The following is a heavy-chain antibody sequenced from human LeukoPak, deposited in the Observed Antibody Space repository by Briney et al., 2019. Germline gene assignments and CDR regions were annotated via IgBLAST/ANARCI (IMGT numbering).Heavy chain of an antibody. Sequence: SETLSLTCTVSGGSISSYYWSWIRQPPGKGLEWIGYIYYSGSTNYNPSLKSRVTISVDTSKNQFSLKLSSVTAADTAVYYCARAYSSSWYGRFDPWGQGTLVTVSS. CDR3: ARAYSSSWYGRFDP. D-gene: IGHD6-13*01. V-gene: IGHV4-59*01. J-gene: IGHJ5*02. CDR1: GGSISSYY. CDR2: IYYSGST.